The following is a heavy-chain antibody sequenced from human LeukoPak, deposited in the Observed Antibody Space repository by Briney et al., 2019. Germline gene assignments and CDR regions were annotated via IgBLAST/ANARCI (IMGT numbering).Heavy chain of an antibody. V-gene: IGHV4-39*01. J-gene: IGHJ5*02. CDR3: ARHWGIAAAGTGNWFDP. Sequence: SETLSLTCTVSGGSISSSSYYWGWIRQPPGKGLEWIGSIYYSGSTYYNPSLKSRVTISVDTSKNQFSLKLSSVTAADTAVRYCARHWGIAAAGTGNWFDPWGQGTLVTVSS. CDR1: GGSISSSSYY. CDR2: IYYSGST. D-gene: IGHD6-13*01.